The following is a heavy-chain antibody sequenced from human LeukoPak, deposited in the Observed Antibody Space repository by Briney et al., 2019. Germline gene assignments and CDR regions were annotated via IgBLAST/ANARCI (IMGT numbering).Heavy chain of an antibody. Sequence: RAGGSLRFSCSASGFTFNNFWMTWVRQAPGKGLEWVANIKKDGSEKYYVDSVKGRLTISRDNAKNLAFLQMNSLRVEDTAVYYCASLYGIDVWGQGSTVTVSS. J-gene: IGHJ6*02. CDR3: ASLYGIDV. V-gene: IGHV3-7*01. CDR1: GFTFNNFW. CDR2: IKKDGSEK.